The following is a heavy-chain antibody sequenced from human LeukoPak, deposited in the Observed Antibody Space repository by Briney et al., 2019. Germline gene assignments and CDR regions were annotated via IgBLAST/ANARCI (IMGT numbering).Heavy chain of an antibody. D-gene: IGHD2-2*01. Sequence: SETLSLTCAVYGGSFSGYYWSWIRQPPGKGLEWIGEINHSGSTNYNPSLKSRVTISVDTSKNQFSLKLSSVTAADTAVYYCARGGKYCSSTSCLPDVWGQGTTVTVSS. CDR2: INHSGST. CDR3: ARGGKYCSSTSCLPDV. CDR1: GGSFSGYY. J-gene: IGHJ6*02. V-gene: IGHV4-34*01.